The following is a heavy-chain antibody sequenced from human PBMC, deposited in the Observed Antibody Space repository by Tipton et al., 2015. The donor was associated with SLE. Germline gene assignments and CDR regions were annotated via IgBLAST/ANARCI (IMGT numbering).Heavy chain of an antibody. D-gene: IGHD3-22*01. CDR2: INHSGST. CDR1: GVSVTNYY. J-gene: IGHJ4*02. V-gene: IGHV4-34*01. CDR3: ARGGYYYDSSGQFDY. Sequence: LRLSCTVSGVSVTNYYWSWIRQPPGKGLEWIGEINHSGSTNYTPSLKSRVTISVDTSKNHFSLKLSSVNAADTAVYYCARGGYYYDSSGQFDYWGQGTLVTVSS.